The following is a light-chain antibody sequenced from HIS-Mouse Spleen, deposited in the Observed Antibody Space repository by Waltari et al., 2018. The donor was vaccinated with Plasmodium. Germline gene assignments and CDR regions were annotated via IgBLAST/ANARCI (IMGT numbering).Light chain of an antibody. CDR1: ALPKKY. CDR3: YSTDSSGNHRV. CDR2: EDD. Sequence: SYELTQPPSVSVSPGQTARITCSGDALPKKYAYWYQQKSGQAPVLVIYEDDKRPSGIPERFSGSSSGKMATLTISGAQVEDEADYYCYSTDSSGNHRVFGGGTKLTVL. J-gene: IGLJ3*02. V-gene: IGLV3-10*01.